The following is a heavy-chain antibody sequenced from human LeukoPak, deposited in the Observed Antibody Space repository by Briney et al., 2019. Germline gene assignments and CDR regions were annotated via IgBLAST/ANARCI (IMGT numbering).Heavy chain of an antibody. CDR1: GFTFSNYG. CDR3: ARDGGYDFWSGYYQDY. D-gene: IGHD3-3*01. CDR2: IWYDGSKE. J-gene: IGHJ4*02. Sequence: GGSLRLSCAASGFTFSNYGMHWVRQAPGKGLEWVALIWYDGSKEYYADSVKGRFTISRDNSKNMLYLQMNSLRAEDTAVYYCARDGGYDFWSGYYQDYWGQGTLVTVSS. V-gene: IGHV3-30*02.